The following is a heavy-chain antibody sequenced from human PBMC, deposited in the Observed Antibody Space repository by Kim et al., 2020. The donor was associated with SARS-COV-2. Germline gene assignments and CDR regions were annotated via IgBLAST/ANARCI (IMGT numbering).Heavy chain of an antibody. J-gene: IGHJ4*02. CDR1: GFSFNSYA. CDR2: ISAGGGAT. Sequence: GGSLRLSCAASGFSFNSYAMSWVCQAPGKGLEWVSAISAGGGATYYADSVKGRFTISSDNSKNTVYLQMNSLTADDTAVYYCAKDPGDYWGQGTLVTVSS. V-gene: IGHV3-23*01. CDR3: AKDPGDY.